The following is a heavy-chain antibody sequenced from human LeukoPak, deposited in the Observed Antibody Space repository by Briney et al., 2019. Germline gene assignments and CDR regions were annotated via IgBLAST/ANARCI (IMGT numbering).Heavy chain of an antibody. J-gene: IGHJ5*02. Sequence: GGTPRLSCAASGFTFSSSAMQWGRQAPVKGLEWVAFIRFDGSIKDYGDSVKGRFTISRDNSRNTVYLQMNSLRFEDTAVYYCASGVIADNHWGQGTLVTVSS. D-gene: IGHD2-21*01. CDR2: IRFDGSIK. CDR3: ASGVIADNH. CDR1: GFTFSSSA. V-gene: IGHV3-30*02.